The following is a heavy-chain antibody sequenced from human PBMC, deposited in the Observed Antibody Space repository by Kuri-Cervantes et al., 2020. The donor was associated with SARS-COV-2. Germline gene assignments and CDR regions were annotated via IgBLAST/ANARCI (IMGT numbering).Heavy chain of an antibody. CDR2: ISFDGSNK. CDR3: ARKDSQWYYFDY. CDR1: KFTFSNYA. V-gene: IGHV3-30-3*01. Sequence: GGSLKISCTASKFTFSNYAVHWVRQAPGKGLEWVAVISFDGSNKKYADSLEGRFTVSRDNSKSTVYLQMNSLRAEDTAVYYCARKDSQWYYFDYWGQGTLVTVSS. J-gene: IGHJ4*02. D-gene: IGHD6-19*01.